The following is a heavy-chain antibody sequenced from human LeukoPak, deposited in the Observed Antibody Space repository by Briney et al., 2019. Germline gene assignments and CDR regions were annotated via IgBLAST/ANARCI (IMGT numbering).Heavy chain of an antibody. CDR2: ISYDGSNK. Sequence: GGSLRLSCAASGFTFSSYAMHWVRQAPGKGLEWVAVISYDGSNKYYADSVRGRFTISRDNAKNSLYLQMNSLRAEDTAVYYCVRDNPRCCGVVPANIDDYWGQGTLVTVSS. CDR3: VRDNPRCCGVVPANIDDY. J-gene: IGHJ4*02. D-gene: IGHD2-15*01. V-gene: IGHV3-30*14. CDR1: GFTFSSYA.